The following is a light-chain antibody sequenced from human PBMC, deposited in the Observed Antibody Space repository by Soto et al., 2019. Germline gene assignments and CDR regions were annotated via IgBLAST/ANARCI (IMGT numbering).Light chain of an antibody. Sequence: EIVMTQSPATLSVSPGGRATLSCRASQSISDTLAWYQQKPGQAPRLLIHGASTRATGFPARFSGSGSGTEFTLTISSLQPDDFATYYCQQYKSYWTFGQGTKV. J-gene: IGKJ1*01. CDR3: QQYKSYWT. CDR1: QSISDT. V-gene: IGKV3-15*01. CDR2: GAS.